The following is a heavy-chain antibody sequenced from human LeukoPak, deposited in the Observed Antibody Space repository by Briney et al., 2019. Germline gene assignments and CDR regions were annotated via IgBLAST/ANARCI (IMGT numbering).Heavy chain of an antibody. CDR3: TRDLLGATGRFDP. CDR1: GGSISTYY. J-gene: IGHJ5*02. V-gene: IGHV4-59*12. Sequence: PSQTLSLTCTVSGGSISTYYWTWIRQPPGKGLEWIGYIWYSGRTNYNSSLKSRVTISLDTSKNKFSLKLSSVTAADTAVYYCTRDLLGATGRFDPWGQGILVTVSS. D-gene: IGHD1-26*01. CDR2: IWYSGRT.